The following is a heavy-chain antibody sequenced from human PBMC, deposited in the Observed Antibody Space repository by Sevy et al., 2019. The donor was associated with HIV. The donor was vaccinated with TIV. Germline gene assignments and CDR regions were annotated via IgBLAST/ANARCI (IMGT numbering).Heavy chain of an antibody. CDR3: ARETGGDYSGGYFDY. V-gene: IGHV3-30-3*01. CDR2: ISYDGSNK. J-gene: IGHJ4*02. Sequence: GGSLRLSCAASGFTFSSYAMHWVRQAPGKGLEWVAVISYDGSNKYYADSVKGRFTISRDNSKNPLYLQMNSLGAEETAVYYCARETGGDYSGGYFDYWGQGTLVTVSS. CDR1: GFTFSSYA. D-gene: IGHD4-17*01.